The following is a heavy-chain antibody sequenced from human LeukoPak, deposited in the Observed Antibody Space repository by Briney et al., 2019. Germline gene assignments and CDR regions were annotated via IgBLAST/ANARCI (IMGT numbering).Heavy chain of an antibody. CDR1: GFTFSTYS. D-gene: IGHD3-10*01. V-gene: IGHV3-21*01. CDR3: ARDPGAGDY. Sequence: GGSLRLSCAASGFTFSTYSMNWVRQAPGKGLEWVSSITSRGNIYYADSVKGRFTISRDNARDSLFLRMNRLRAEDTAVYYCARDPGAGDYWGQGSLVTVSS. J-gene: IGHJ4*02. CDR2: ITSRGNI.